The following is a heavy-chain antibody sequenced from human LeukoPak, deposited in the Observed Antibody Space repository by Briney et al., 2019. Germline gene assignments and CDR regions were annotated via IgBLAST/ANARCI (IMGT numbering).Heavy chain of an antibody. V-gene: IGHV6-1*01. CDR3: ARERHYFDY. J-gene: IGHJ4*02. Sequence: KASQTLSLTCAISGDSVSSNSVAWNWIRQSPSRGLEWLGRTYYRSKWNNEYAESVRSRITINPDTSKNQFSLQLDSVTPEDTAVYYCARERHYFDYWGQGTLVTVSS. CDR2: TYYRSKWNN. CDR1: GDSVSSNSVA.